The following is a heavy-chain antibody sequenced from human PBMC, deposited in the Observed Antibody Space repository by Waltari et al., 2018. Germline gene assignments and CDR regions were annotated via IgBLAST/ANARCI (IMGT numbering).Heavy chain of an antibody. J-gene: IGHJ4*02. V-gene: IGHV1-69-2*01. CDR2: GNTEDGET. CDR1: GYTFTDYY. Sequence: EVQLVQSGAEVKKPGATVKLSCKASGYTFTDYYMPWVHQAPGKGLEWMGRGNTEDGETIDAEKLQGRVTITADKATSTGYMELSSLRSEDTAVDYCESDSDCSGGSCYSDYWGQGTLVTVSS. CDR3: ESDSDCSGGSCYSDY. D-gene: IGHD2-15*01.